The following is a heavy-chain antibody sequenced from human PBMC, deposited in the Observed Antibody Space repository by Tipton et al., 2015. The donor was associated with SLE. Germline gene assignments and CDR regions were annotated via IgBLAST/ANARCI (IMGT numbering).Heavy chain of an antibody. CDR2: INHSGST. CDR3: ARSGYSSGWYRGRFDI. CDR1: GGSFSGYY. J-gene: IGHJ3*02. V-gene: IGHV4-34*09. D-gene: IGHD6-19*01. Sequence: GLVKPSETLSLTCAVYGGSFSGYYWSWIRQSPGKGLEWIGEINHSGSTYYNPSLKSRVTISVDTSKNQFFLRLRSVTAADTAVYYCARSGYSSGWYRGRFDIWGQGTMVTVSS.